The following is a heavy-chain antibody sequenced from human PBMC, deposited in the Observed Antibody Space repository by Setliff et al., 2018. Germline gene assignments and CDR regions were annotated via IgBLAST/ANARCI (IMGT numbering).Heavy chain of an antibody. V-gene: IGHV1-8*01. CDR2: VTPNGGSA. D-gene: IGHD3-3*01. Sequence: ASVKVSCKASGYTFNTYEINWVRQAPGQGLEVMGWVTPNGGSAVYSQKFQGRVTMTIDTSTSTAYMELRSLRSDDTAVYYCARVPRLEWLLPTFDSWGQGTLVTVSS. CDR3: ARVPRLEWLLPTFDS. CDR1: GYTFNTYE. J-gene: IGHJ4*02.